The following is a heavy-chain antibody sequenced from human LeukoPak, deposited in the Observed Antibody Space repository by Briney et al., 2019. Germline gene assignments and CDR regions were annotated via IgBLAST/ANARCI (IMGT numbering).Heavy chain of an antibody. CDR1: GFIFSDYG. Sequence: GGSLRLSCAASGFIFSDYGMHWVRQAPGKGLEWVTLVRNDGSDKYYADSVKGRFAISRDNSKNTLYLQMNSLRPEDTAVYYCAKHYYGSGSQKYYFDYWGQGTLVTVSS. D-gene: IGHD3-10*01. CDR2: VRNDGSDK. J-gene: IGHJ4*02. V-gene: IGHV3-30*02. CDR3: AKHYYGSGSQKYYFDY.